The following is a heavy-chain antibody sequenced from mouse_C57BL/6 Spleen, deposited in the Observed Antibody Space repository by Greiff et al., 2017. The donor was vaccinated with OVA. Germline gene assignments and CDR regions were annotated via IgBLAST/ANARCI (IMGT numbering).Heavy chain of an antibody. CDR3: ARGGLLGSSYWYFDV. CDR2: ISNGGGST. CDR1: GFTFSDYY. Sequence: EVKVVESGGGLVQPGGSLKLSCAASGFTFSDYYMYWVRQTPEKRLEWVAYISNGGGSTYYPDTVKGRFTISRDNAKNTLYLQMSRLKSEDTAMYYCARGGLLGSSYWYFDVWGTGTTVTVSS. J-gene: IGHJ1*03. D-gene: IGHD1-1*01. V-gene: IGHV5-12*01.